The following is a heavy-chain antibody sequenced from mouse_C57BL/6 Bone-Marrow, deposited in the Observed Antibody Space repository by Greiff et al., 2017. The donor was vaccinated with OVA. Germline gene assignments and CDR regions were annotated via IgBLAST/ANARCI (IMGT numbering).Heavy chain of an antibody. CDR2: IRSKSSNYAT. CDR1: GFTFNTYA. J-gene: IGHJ4*01. D-gene: IGHD1-1*02. CDR3: VSDSGYYSGAIDD. V-gene: IGHV10-3*01. Sequence: EVKVVESGGGLVQPKGSLKLSCAASGFTFNTYAMHWVRQAPGKGLEWVARIRSKSSNYATYYADSVKERFTISRADSQSMLYLQMNNLKTVDTAMYYFVSDSGYYSGAIDDWCQGTSVTVSS.